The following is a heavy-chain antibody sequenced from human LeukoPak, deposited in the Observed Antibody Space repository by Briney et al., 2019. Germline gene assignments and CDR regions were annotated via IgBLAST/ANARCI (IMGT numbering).Heavy chain of an antibody. CDR2: IYHDGST. CDR1: GGSISSNNW. CDR3: ARDAIDGYNREDAFDI. J-gene: IGHJ3*02. V-gene: IGHV4-4*02. Sequence: PSETLSLTCAVSGGSISSNNWWIWVRQSPEKGLEWIGEIYHDGSTNYNPSLKSRVTISMDKSKNQLSLKLNFVTAADTAVYYCARDAIDGYNREDAFDIWGQGTMVTVSS. D-gene: IGHD5-24*01.